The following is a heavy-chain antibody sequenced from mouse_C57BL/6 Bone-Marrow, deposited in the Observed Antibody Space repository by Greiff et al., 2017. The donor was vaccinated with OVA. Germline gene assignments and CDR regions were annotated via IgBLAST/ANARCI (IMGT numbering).Heavy chain of an antibody. D-gene: IGHD1-1*01. J-gene: IGHJ4*01. V-gene: IGHV6-6*01. CDR1: GFTFSDAW. CDR3: TRRAYYYGSSFLYYYAMDY. CDR2: IRNKANNHAT. Sequence: LQQSGGGLVQPGGSMKLSCAASGFTFSDAWMDWVRQSPEKGLEWVAEIRNKANNHATYYAESVKGRFTISRDDSKSSVYLQMNSLRAEDTGIYYCTRRAYYYGSSFLYYYAMDYWGQGTSVTVSS.